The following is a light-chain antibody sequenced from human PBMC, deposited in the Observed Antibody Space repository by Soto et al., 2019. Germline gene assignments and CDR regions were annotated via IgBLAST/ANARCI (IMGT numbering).Light chain of an antibody. CDR2: GAS. J-gene: IGKJ5*01. Sequence: EIVMTQSPATLSVSPGERATLSCRASQSVSSSYLAWYQQKPGQAPRLLIYGASSRATGIPDRFSGSGSGTDFTLTISRLEPEDFAVYYCQQYGSSLSITVGKGKRREIK. V-gene: IGKV3-20*01. CDR3: QQYGSSLSIT. CDR1: QSVSSSY.